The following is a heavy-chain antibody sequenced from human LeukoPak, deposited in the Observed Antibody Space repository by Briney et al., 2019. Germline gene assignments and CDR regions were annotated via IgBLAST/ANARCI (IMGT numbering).Heavy chain of an antibody. CDR1: GGSISSGGYS. Sequence: SETLSLTCAVSGGSISSGGYSWSWIRQPPGKGLEWIGYIYHSGSTYYNPSLKSRVTISVDRSKNQFSLKLSSVTAADTAVYYCARAVAGTHFDYWGQGTLVTVSS. V-gene: IGHV4-30-2*01. D-gene: IGHD6-19*01. CDR2: IYHSGST. CDR3: ARAVAGTHFDY. J-gene: IGHJ4*02.